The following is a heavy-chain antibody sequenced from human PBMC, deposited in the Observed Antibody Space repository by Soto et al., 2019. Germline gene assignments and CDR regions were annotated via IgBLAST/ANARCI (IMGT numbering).Heavy chain of an antibody. D-gene: IGHD2-15*01. Sequence: EVQLVESGGGLIQPGGSLRLSCAASGFTVSSNYMSWVRQAPGKGLEWVSVIYSGGSTYYADSVKGRFIISRDNSKNTLYLQMNSLRAEDTAVYYCARQGGSDNYYYYGMDVWGQGTTVTVSS. J-gene: IGHJ6*02. CDR1: GFTVSSNY. CDR3: ARQGGSDNYYYYGMDV. V-gene: IGHV3-53*01. CDR2: IYSGGST.